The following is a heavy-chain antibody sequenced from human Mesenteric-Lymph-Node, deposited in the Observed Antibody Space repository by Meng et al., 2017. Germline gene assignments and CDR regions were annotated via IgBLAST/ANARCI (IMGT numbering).Heavy chain of an antibody. CDR2: IHSGGNT. V-gene: IGHV3-53*01. J-gene: IGHJ4*02. CDR1: GFIVSRTF. Sequence: GESLKISCAASGFIVSRTFMAWVRQAPGKGLEWVSIIHSGGNTYYADSVKGRFTISRDNSKNTVYLQMNSLRAEDTAIYYCASGHLDYWGQGTLVTVSS. CDR3: ASGHLDY.